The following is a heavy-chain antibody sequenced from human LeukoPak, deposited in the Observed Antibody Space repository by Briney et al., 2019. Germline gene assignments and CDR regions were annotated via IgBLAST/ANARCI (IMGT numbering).Heavy chain of an antibody. CDR3: SRDGYYYDSSGPLDY. Sequence: ASVKVSCKASGYTFTSHGISWVRQAPGQGLEWMGWISAYNGNANYAQKLQGRVTMTTDTSTSTAYMELRSLSSDDTGVYYCSRDGYYYDSSGPLDYWGQGTLVTVSS. J-gene: IGHJ4*02. D-gene: IGHD3-22*01. CDR1: GYTFTSHG. V-gene: IGHV1-18*01. CDR2: ISAYNGNA.